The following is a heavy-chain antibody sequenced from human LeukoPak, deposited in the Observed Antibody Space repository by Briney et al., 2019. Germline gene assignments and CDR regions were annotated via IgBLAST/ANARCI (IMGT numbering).Heavy chain of an antibody. V-gene: IGHV3-23*01. CDR3: AKWRERARPNFEY. J-gene: IGHJ4*02. CDR1: GFTFSSYA. CDR2: ISGGGDTT. Sequence: PGGSLRLSCAASGFTFSSYAMSWVRQAPGKGLEWVSAISGGGDTTYYADSVKGRFTTSRDNSQNTVYLQMNRVRVEDTAVYYCAKWRERARPNFEYWGQGTLVTVSS.